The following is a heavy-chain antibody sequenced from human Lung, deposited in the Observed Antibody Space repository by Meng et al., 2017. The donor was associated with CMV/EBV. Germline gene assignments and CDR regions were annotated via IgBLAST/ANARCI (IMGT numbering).Heavy chain of an antibody. V-gene: IGHV5-51*01. CDR2: IYPGDSDT. Sequence: SXKGSGYSFTSYWIGWVRQMPGKGLEWMGIIYPGDSDTRYSPSFQGQVTISADKSISTAYLQWSSLKASDTAMYYCARSGYCSSTSCDNWFDPWGQGTRVTVSS. CDR3: ARSGYCSSTSCDNWFDP. D-gene: IGHD2-2*03. J-gene: IGHJ5*02. CDR1: GYSFTSYW.